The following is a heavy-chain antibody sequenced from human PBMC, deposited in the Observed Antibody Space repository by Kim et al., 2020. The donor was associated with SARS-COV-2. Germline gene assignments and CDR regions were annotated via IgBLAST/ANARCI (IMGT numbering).Heavy chain of an antibody. D-gene: IGHD3-10*01. J-gene: IGHJ4*02. CDR3: ASDTRAASYGSGDYFDY. V-gene: IGHV4-59*01. Sequence: LRSRVTISVDTSKNQFSLKLSSVTAADTAVYYCASDTRAASYGSGDYFDYWGQGTLVTVSS.